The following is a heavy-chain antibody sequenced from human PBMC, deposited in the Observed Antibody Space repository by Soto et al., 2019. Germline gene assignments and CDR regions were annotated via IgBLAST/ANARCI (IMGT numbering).Heavy chain of an antibody. J-gene: IGHJ4*02. CDR2: IYYSGST. Sequence: SETLSLTCTVSGGSISSYYWSWIRQPPGKGLEWIGYIYYSGSTNYNPSLKSRVTISVDTSKNQFSLKLSSVTAADTAVYYCARGHYYDSSGYYSFDYWGQGTLVTVSS. CDR1: GGSISSYY. CDR3: ARGHYYDSSGYYSFDY. V-gene: IGHV4-59*01. D-gene: IGHD3-22*01.